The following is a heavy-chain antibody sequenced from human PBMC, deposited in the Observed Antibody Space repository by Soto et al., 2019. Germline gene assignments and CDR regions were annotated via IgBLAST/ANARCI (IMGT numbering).Heavy chain of an antibody. Sequence: QVQLVQSGAEVKKSGASVKVSCKASGYTFTGYYIHWVRQAPGQGLEWMGEISPNSGGTKYVQKFQGRVTMTRDTSISTVYMELSNLSPDDTAVYYCGRGRSGELVVFYWGQGTLVTVYS. V-gene: IGHV1-2*02. CDR2: ISPNSGGT. J-gene: IGHJ4*02. CDR1: GYTFTGYY. CDR3: GRGRSGELVVFY. D-gene: IGHD1-7*01.